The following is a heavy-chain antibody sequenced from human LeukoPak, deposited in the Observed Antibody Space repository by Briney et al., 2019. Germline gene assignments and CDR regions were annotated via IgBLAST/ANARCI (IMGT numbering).Heavy chain of an antibody. CDR2: IYYSGST. Sequence: SETLSLTCTVSGGSTSSYYWSWIRQPPGKGLEWIGYIYYSGSTNYNPSLKSRVTISLDTSKNQFSLKLSSVTAADTAVYYCTRFTRSGWLFDFWGQGTLVTVSS. CDR1: GGSTSSYY. D-gene: IGHD6-19*01. V-gene: IGHV4-59*01. CDR3: TRFTRSGWLFDF. J-gene: IGHJ5*01.